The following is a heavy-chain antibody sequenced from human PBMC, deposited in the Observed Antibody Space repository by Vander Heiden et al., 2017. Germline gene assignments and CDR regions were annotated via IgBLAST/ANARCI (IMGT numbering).Heavy chain of an antibody. CDR2: ISYDGRNK. CDR1: GFTFCSYA. J-gene: IGHJ3*02. V-gene: IGHV3-30*01. CDR3: ARGNYALNDAFDI. D-gene: IGHD1-7*01. Sequence: GFTFCSYAMHWVRQAPGKGLEWVAVISYDGRNKYYADSVKGRFTISRDNSKSTLYLQMNSLRAEDTAVYYCARGNYALNDAFDIWGQGTMVTVSA.